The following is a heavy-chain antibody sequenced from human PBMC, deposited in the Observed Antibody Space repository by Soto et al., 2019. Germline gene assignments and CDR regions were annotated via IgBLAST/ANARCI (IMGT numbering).Heavy chain of an antibody. CDR3: AKVPVTIFGVVRSPPFDY. CDR2: ISGSGGST. J-gene: IGHJ4*02. Sequence: GGSLRLSCAASGFTFSSYAMSWVRQAPEKGLERVSAISGSGGSTYYADSVKGRFTISRDNSKNTLYLQMNSLRAEDTAVYYCAKVPVTIFGVVRSPPFDYWGQGTLVTVSS. D-gene: IGHD3-3*01. V-gene: IGHV3-23*01. CDR1: GFTFSSYA.